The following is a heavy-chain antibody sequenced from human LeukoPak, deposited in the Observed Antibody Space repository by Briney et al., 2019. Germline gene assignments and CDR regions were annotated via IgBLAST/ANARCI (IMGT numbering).Heavy chain of an antibody. CDR1: GYSISSDNY. V-gene: IGHV4-38-2*02. CDR2: IYYSGST. CDR3: ASLRERSYYARGFDY. J-gene: IGHJ4*02. D-gene: IGHD1-26*01. Sequence: SETLSLTCSVSGYSISSDNYWGWIRQPPGKGLEWIGSIYYSGSTYYNPSLKSRVTISVDTSKNQFSLKLSSVTAANTAVYYCASLRERSYYARGFDYWGQGTLVTVPS.